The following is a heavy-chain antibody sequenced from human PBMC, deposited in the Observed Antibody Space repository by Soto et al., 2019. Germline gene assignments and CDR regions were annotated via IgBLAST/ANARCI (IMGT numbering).Heavy chain of an antibody. D-gene: IGHD3-10*01. J-gene: IGHJ4*02. CDR1: GGTFSSYA. CDR2: INPSGGST. V-gene: IGHV1-46*01. CDR3: ARPGSGSYYIH. Sequence: ASVKVSCKASGGTFSSYAISWVRQAPGQGLEWMGIINPSGGSTTYAQKFQGRVTMTSDTSTSTVYMELSSLRSEDTAVYYCARPGSGSYYIHWGQGTLVTVSS.